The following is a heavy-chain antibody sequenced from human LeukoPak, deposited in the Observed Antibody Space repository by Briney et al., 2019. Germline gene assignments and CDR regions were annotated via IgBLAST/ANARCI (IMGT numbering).Heavy chain of an antibody. D-gene: IGHD6-19*01. Sequence: GGSLRLSCAASGITFSDYYMSWIRQAPGKGLEWVSYISSSGSTIYYADSVKGRFTISRDNAKNSLYLQMNSLRAEDTAVYYCARDGYSSGWEENWFDPWGQGTLVTVSS. CDR2: ISSSGSTI. V-gene: IGHV3-11*01. J-gene: IGHJ5*02. CDR1: GITFSDYY. CDR3: ARDGYSSGWEENWFDP.